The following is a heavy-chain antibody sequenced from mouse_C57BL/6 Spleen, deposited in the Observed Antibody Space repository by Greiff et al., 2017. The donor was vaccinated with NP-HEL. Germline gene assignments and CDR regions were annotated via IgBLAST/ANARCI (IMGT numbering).Heavy chain of an antibody. D-gene: IGHD3-2*02. J-gene: IGHJ4*01. CDR3: AREGGQLRPNYYAMDY. V-gene: IGHV1-81*01. CDR2: IYPRSGNT. Sequence: QVQLQQSGAELARPGASVKLSCKASGYTFTSYGISWVKQRTGQGLEWIGEIYPRSGNTYYNEKFKGKATLTADKSSSTAYMELRSLTSEDSAVYFWAREGGQLRPNYYAMDYWGQGTSVTVSS. CDR1: GYTFTSYG.